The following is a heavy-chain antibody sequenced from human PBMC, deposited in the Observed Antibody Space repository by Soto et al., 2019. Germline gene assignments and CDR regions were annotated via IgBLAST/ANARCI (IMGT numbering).Heavy chain of an antibody. CDR3: ARVRYYDSGSSINWFDP. D-gene: IGHD3-10*01. J-gene: IGHJ5*02. Sequence: GGSLRLSCAASGFTFSDYYMSWIRQAPGKGLEWVSYISSSASTIYYADSVKGRFTISRDNAKNSLYLQMNSLRAEDTAVYYCARVRYYDSGSSINWFDPWGQGTLDTVSS. V-gene: IGHV3-11*01. CDR2: ISSSASTI. CDR1: GFTFSDYY.